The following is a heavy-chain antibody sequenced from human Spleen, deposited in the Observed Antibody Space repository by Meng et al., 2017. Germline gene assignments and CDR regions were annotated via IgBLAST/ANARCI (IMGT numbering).Heavy chain of an antibody. CDR2: INHSGST. D-gene: IGHD4-11*01. J-gene: IGHJ4*02. CDR3: ARGPTTMAHDFDY. CDR1: DDSISSSHFY. Sequence: SETLSLTCTVSDDSISSSHFYWSWIRQPPGKGLEWIGEINHSGSTNYNPSLESRATISVDTSQNNLSLKLSSVTAADSAVYYCARGPTTMAHDFDYWGQGTLVTVSS. V-gene: IGHV4-39*02.